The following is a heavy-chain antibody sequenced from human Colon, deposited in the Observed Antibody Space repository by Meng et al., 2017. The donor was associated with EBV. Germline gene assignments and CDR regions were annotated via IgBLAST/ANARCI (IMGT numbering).Heavy chain of an antibody. Sequence: RPQESGPGLVKPSQTLSLTCTVSGGSISSGGYYWSWIRQHPGKGLEWIGYIHSSGSTYYNPSLRSRLTISVDTSKNQFSLKLSSVTAADTAVYYCARASYGSGSPLGESWFDPWGQGTLVTVSS. J-gene: IGHJ5*02. CDR3: ARASYGSGSPLGESWFDP. CDR1: GGSISSGGYY. D-gene: IGHD3-10*01. CDR2: IHSSGST. V-gene: IGHV4-31*03.